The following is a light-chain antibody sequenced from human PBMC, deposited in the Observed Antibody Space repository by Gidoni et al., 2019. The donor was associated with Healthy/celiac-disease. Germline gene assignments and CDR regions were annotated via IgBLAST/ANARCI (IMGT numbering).Light chain of an antibody. V-gene: IGKV3-20*01. CDR3: QQPWT. J-gene: IGKJ1*01. CDR1: QSVSSSY. Sequence: EIVLTQSPGTLSLSPGERATLSCSASQSVSSSYLAWYQQKPGQAPRLLIYGASSRATGIPDRFSGSGSGTDFTLTISRLEPEDFAVYYCQQPWTFGQGTKVEIK. CDR2: GAS.